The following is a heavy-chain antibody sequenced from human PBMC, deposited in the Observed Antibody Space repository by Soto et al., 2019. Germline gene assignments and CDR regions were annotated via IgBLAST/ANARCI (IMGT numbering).Heavy chain of an antibody. CDR3: AKDGIQLWPRYYFDF. CDR1: GYIFTNYS. Sequence: HVQLVQSEAEVKKPGATVQVSCKASGYIFTNYSMHWVRQVPGQGPEWMGKINPTSGSTSYAQKFKDKVTMTRDMSSNTLYIQLSSLTSEDTAVYYCAKDGIQLWPRYYFDFWGQGTLVIVSS. J-gene: IGHJ4*02. V-gene: IGHV1-46*01. D-gene: IGHD5-18*01. CDR2: INPTSGST.